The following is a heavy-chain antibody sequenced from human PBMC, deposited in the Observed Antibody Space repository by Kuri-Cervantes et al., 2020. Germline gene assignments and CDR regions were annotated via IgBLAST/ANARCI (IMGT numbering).Heavy chain of an antibody. CDR3: ARGRSRWTTGSYFQH. D-gene: IGHD5-24*01. J-gene: IGHJ1*01. Sequence: SVKVSCKASGFTLTNSAVQWVRQARGQRLEWVGWIVVGSGKTNYAQKFQERVTITRDMSTSTAYMELSSLRSEDTAVYYCARGRSRWTTGSYFQHWGQGTLVTVSS. CDR2: IVVGSGKT. CDR1: GFTLTNSA. V-gene: IGHV1-58*01.